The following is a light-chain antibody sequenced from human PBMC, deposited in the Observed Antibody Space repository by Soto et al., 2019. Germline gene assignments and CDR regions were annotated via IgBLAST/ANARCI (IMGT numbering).Light chain of an antibody. J-gene: IGLJ3*02. CDR1: NSNTGAGYD. Sequence: QSVLTQPPSVSGAPGQRVTISCTGGNSNTGAGYDVHWYQQFPGAPPKLVIYGNTNRPSGVPDRFSGSKSGTSASLAITGLQAEDEADYYCQSYDSSLSGSVFGGGTKLTVL. CDR3: QSYDSSLSGSV. V-gene: IGLV1-40*01. CDR2: GNT.